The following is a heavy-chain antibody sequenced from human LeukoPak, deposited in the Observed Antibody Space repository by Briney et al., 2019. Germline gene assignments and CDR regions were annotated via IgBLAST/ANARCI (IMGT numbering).Heavy chain of an antibody. CDR3: ARLPGPNWFDP. CDR1: GGSFSGYY. Sequence: SETLSFTCAVYGGSFSGYYWSWIRQPPGKGLEWIGEINHSGSTNYNPSLKSRVTISVDTSKNQFSLKLSSATAADTAIYYCARLPGPNWFDPWGQGTLVTVSS. V-gene: IGHV4-34*01. D-gene: IGHD3-10*01. J-gene: IGHJ5*02. CDR2: INHSGST.